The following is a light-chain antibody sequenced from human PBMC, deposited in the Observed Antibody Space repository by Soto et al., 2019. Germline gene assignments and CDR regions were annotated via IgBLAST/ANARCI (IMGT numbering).Light chain of an antibody. CDR1: SSDVGGYNY. J-gene: IGLJ1*01. Sequence: QSALTQPAFVSGSPGQSITISCTGTSSDVGGYNYVSWYQHPPGKAPKLMIYEVNNRPSGGSGRFSGSKSANTASLTISGLQAEDEADYYCSSYTSTSTRVFGTGTKLTVL. V-gene: IGLV2-14*01. CDR2: EVN. CDR3: SSYTSTSTRV.